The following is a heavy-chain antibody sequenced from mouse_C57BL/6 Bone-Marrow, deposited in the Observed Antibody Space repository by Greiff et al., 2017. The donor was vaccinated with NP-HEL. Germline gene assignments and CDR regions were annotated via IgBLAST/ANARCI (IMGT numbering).Heavy chain of an antibody. J-gene: IGHJ3*01. CDR2: IYPGDGDT. V-gene: IGHV1-82*01. CDR1: GYAFSSSW. D-gene: IGHD1-1*01. CDR3: AREGDDYYYGSSYSWCAY. Sequence: QVQLQQSGPELVKPGASVKISCKASGYAFSSSWMNWVKQRPGKGLEWIGRIYPGDGDTNYNGKFKGKATLTAEKSSSTAYMQLSSLTSEDSAVYFCAREGDDYYYGSSYSWCAYWGQGTLVTVSA.